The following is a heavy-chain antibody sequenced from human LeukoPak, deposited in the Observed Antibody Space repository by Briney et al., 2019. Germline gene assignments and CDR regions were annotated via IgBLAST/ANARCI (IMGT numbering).Heavy chain of an antibody. CDR2: INHSGGT. D-gene: IGHD3-22*01. J-gene: IGHJ3*02. CDR3: ASAMIGVPDDAFDI. Sequence: SETLSLTCAVYGGSFSGYYWSWIRQPPGKGLEWIGEINHSGGTNYNPSLKSRVTVSVDTSKNQFSLKLSSVTAADTAVYYCASAMIGVPDDAFDIWGQGTMVTVSS. CDR1: GGSFSGYY. V-gene: IGHV4-34*01.